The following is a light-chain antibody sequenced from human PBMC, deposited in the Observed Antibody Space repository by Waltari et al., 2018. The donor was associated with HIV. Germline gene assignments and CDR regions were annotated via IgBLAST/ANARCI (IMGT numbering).Light chain of an antibody. CDR3: CSYAGGRVCVL. CDR1: ISDIGSYNL. Sequence: QSALTQPASVSGSPGQSITISCTGTISDIGSYNLVSWYQQYPGRAPKLRIYEFTKRHSGVSYVFSGSKSGNRASRTVAGLKVEDEADYYCCSYAGGRVCVLFGGGTRLTV. J-gene: IGLJ2*01. CDR2: EFT. V-gene: IGLV2-23*02.